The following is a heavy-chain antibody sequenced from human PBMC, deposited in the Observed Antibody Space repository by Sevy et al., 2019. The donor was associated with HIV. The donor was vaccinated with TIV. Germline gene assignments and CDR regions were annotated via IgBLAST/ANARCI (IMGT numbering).Heavy chain of an antibody. V-gene: IGHV3-43*01. CDR3: AKDIRAQDSGSYRRHYYYYGMDV. CDR2: ISWDGGST. Sequence: GGSLRLSCAASGFTFDDYTMHWVRQAPGKGLEWVSLISWDGGSTYYADSVKGRFTISRDNSKNSLYLQMNSLRTEDTALYYCAKDIRAQDSGSYRRHYYYYGMDVWGQGTTVTVSS. CDR1: GFTFDDYT. J-gene: IGHJ6*02. D-gene: IGHD1-26*01.